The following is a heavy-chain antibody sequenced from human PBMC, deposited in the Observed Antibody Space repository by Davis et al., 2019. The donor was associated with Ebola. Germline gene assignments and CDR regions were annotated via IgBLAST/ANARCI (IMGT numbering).Heavy chain of an antibody. CDR3: ARADYDFWSGYGYMDV. V-gene: IGHV1-69*10. CDR1: GGTFSSYA. CDR2: INPSAGYT. D-gene: IGHD3-3*01. J-gene: IGHJ6*03. Sequence: SVKVSCKASGGTFSSYAINWVRQAPGQGLEWMGVINPSAGYTNYAQKFQGRVTITRDTSASTAYMELSSLRSEDTAVYYCARADYDFWSGYGYMDVWGKGTTVTVSS.